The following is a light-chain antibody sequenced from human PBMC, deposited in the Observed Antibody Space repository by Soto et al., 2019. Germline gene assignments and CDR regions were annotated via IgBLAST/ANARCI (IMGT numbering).Light chain of an antibody. V-gene: IGKV1-5*01. J-gene: IGKJ2*01. CDR3: EQYYRSYI. CDR2: DAS. Sequence: DIQLTQSPSTLSASVGDRVTITCRASQSVTDWLAWYQQKPGKAPKLLIYDASSLQSGVPSRFSGSGSGTEFSLTISSLQPDDFATYYCEQYYRSYIFGQGTKVEIK. CDR1: QSVTDW.